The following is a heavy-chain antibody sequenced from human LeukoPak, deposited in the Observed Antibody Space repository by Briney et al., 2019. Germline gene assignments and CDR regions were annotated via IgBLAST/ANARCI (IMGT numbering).Heavy chain of an antibody. V-gene: IGHV4-59*01. Sequence: SETLSLTCTVSGGSISGYYWSWIRQPPGKGLEWIGYIYYSGSSNYNPSLKSRVTMSVDTSKNHFSLKLSSVTAADTAVYYCASGFRGQLGYFDYWGQGTLVTVSS. J-gene: IGHJ4*02. CDR3: ASGFRGQLGYFDY. D-gene: IGHD1-1*01. CDR2: IYYSGSS. CDR1: GGSISGYY.